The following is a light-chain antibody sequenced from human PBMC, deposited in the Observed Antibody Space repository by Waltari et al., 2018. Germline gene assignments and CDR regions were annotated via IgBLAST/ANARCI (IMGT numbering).Light chain of an antibody. V-gene: IGKV3-15*01. CDR2: GAS. J-gene: IGKJ2*01. Sequence: EVLMTQSPPTLSVSPGATATLSCRASQSIARNLAWYQQKPGQAPRLLIYGASTRATDVPDRCSGSGSGTEFTLTISSLQSEDFAVYYCQQYNNWRTFGQGTKLEIK. CDR1: QSIARN. CDR3: QQYNNWRT.